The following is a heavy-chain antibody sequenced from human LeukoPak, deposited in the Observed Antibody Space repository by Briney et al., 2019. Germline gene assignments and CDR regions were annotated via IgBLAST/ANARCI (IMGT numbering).Heavy chain of an antibody. D-gene: IGHD5-18*01. CDR2: ISGSGGST. CDR1: GFTFSSYA. J-gene: IGHJ4*02. Sequence: PGGSLRLSCAASGFTFSSYAMTWVRQAPEKGLEWVSTISGSGGSTFYADSVKGRFTISRDNSKNTLYLQMNSLRAVDTAVYYCAKGDSAMIWGQGTLVTVSS. CDR3: AKGDSAMI. V-gene: IGHV3-23*01.